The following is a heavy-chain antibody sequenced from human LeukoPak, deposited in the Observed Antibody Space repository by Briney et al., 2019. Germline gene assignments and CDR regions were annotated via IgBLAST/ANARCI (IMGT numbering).Heavy chain of an antibody. D-gene: IGHD3-9*01. Sequence: GGSLRLSCAASGSTFSSYAMHWVRQAPGKGLEWVAVISYDGSNKYYADSVKGRFTISRDNSKNTLYLQMNSLRAEDTAVYYCARESPSRVLRYFDWLLGGSCFDYWGQGTLVTVSS. J-gene: IGHJ4*02. CDR3: ARESPSRVLRYFDWLLGGSCFDY. CDR2: ISYDGSNK. CDR1: GSTFSSYA. V-gene: IGHV3-30-3*01.